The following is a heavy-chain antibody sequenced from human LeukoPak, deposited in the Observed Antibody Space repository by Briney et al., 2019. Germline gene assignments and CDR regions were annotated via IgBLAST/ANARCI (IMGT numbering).Heavy chain of an antibody. CDR2: ISSSGSTI. V-gene: IGHV3-11*01. D-gene: IGHD2-2*01. CDR3: ARFSGYCSSTSCYDEVGYYFDY. CDR1: GFTFSNSW. Sequence: GGSLRLSCGASGFTFSNSWMHWVRHAPGKGLEWVSYISSSGSTIYYADSVKGRFTISRDNAKNSLYLQMNSLRAEDTAVYYCARFSGYCSSTSCYDEVGYYFDYWGQGTLVTVSS. J-gene: IGHJ4*02.